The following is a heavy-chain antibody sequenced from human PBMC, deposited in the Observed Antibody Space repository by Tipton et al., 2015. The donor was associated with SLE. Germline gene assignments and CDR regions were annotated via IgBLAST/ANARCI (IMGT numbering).Heavy chain of an antibody. CDR2: IYYSGST. V-gene: IGHV4-30-4*08. CDR1: GGSISSGDYY. Sequence: TLSLTCTVSGGSISSGDYYWSWIRQPPGKGLEWIGYIYYSGSTYYNPSLKSRVTISVDTSKNQFSLKLSSVTAADTAVYYCAIDPGYCSGGCMDVWGQGTTVTVSS. J-gene: IGHJ6*02. D-gene: IGHD2-15*01. CDR3: AIDPGYCSGGCMDV.